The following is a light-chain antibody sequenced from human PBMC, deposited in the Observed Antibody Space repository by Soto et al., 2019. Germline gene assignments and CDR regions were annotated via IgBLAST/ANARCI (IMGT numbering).Light chain of an antibody. J-gene: IGLJ2*01. CDR2: DVN. Sequence: QSALTQPASVSGSPGQSITISCTGTRSDIGAYNFVSWYQQHPGEVPKLILYDVNVRPSGVSNRFSGSKSGNTASLTISGLQAEDEADYYCTSWTTSTTMIFSGGTKLTVL. CDR3: TSWTTSTTMI. CDR1: RSDIGAYNF. V-gene: IGLV2-14*03.